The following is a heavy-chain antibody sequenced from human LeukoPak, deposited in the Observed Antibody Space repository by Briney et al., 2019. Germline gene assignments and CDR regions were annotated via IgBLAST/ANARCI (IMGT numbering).Heavy chain of an antibody. J-gene: IGHJ4*02. D-gene: IGHD5-18*01. CDR3: ATDGYNSARDY. CDR2: TKPDGSEK. Sequence: GGSLRLSCAASGFNFNNYWMRWLRQAPGKGLEWVANTKPDGSEKYYMDSVRGRVTISRDNAKNLLYLQMSNLRAEDTAVYYCATDGYNSARDYWGQGTLVTVSS. CDR1: GFNFNNYW. V-gene: IGHV3-7*01.